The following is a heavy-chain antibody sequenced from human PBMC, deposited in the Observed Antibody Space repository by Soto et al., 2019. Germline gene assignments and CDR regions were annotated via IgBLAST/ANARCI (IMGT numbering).Heavy chain of an antibody. CDR1: GFTFSSYA. Sequence: QVQLVESGGGVVQPGRSLRLSCAASGFTFSSYAMHWVRQAPGKGLEWVAVISYDASNKYYAESVKGRFTISRDNSKTTLYLQMNSLRAEDTAVYYCARGYSSSSAAFDYWGQGTLVTVSS. V-gene: IGHV3-30-3*01. CDR3: ARGYSSSSAAFDY. D-gene: IGHD6-13*01. CDR2: ISYDASNK. J-gene: IGHJ4*02.